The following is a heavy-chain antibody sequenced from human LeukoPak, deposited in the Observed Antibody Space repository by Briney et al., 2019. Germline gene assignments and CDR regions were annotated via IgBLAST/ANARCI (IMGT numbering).Heavy chain of an antibody. V-gene: IGHV3-21*01. J-gene: IGHJ4*02. D-gene: IGHD3-16*02. CDR2: ISSSSSYI. CDR3: ARGIGGVIAYYFDY. CDR1: GFTLCSYN. Sequence: GGSVRLSCGASGFTLCSYNMHWVRRATGKGLEWVSSISSSSSYIYYADSVKGRFTISRDNAKNSLYLQMNSLRAEDTAVYYCARGIGGVIAYYFDYWGQGTLVTVSS.